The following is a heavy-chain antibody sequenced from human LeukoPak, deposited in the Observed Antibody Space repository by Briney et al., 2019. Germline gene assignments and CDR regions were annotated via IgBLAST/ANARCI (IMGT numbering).Heavy chain of an antibody. CDR2: IYHSGSA. V-gene: IGHV4-38-2*02. Sequence: SDTLSLTCAVSDYSITSDYYWGWIRQPPGKGLEWIGRIYHSGSAYYNPSLKSRVTISVDTSKNQFSLKPTSVTAADTAVYYCAREGSTSGTNWFDPWGQGTLVTVSS. CDR3: AREGSTSGTNWFDP. J-gene: IGHJ5*02. CDR1: DYSITSDYY. D-gene: IGHD3-10*01.